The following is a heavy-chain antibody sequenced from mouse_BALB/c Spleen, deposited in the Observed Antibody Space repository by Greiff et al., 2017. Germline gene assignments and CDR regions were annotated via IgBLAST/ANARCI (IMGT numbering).Heavy chain of an antibody. CDR1: GFTFSSYA. Sequence: EVNVVESGGGLVKPGGSLKLSCAASGFTFSSYAMSWVRQTPEKRLEWVASISSGGSTYYPDSVKGRFTISRDNARNILYLQMSSLRSEDTAMYYCPYDGYPFAYWGQGTLVTVSA. CDR2: ISSGGST. J-gene: IGHJ3*01. D-gene: IGHD2-3*01. CDR3: PYDGYPFAY. V-gene: IGHV5-6-5*01.